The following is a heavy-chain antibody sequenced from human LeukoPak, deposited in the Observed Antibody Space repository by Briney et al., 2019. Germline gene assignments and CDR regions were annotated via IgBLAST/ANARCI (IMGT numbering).Heavy chain of an antibody. J-gene: IGHJ4*02. D-gene: IGHD3-10*01. V-gene: IGHV5-51*01. Sequence: GESLKISCKGSGYRSTSYWAGWVRQMPGKGLEWMGIIYPGDSDTRYSPSFQGQVTISADKSISTAYLQWSSLKASDAAMYYCARFGAMVRGVISEFDYWGQGTLVTVSS. CDR2: IYPGDSDT. CDR1: GYRSTSYW. CDR3: ARFGAMVRGVISEFDY.